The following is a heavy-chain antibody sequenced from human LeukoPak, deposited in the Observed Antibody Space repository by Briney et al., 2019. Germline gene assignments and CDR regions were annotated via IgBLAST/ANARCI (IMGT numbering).Heavy chain of an antibody. CDR2: ISWNSGSI. D-gene: IGHD3-3*01. J-gene: IGHJ6*02. Sequence: GGSLRLSCAASGFTFDDYAMHWVRQAPGKGLEWVSGISWNSGSIGYADSVKGRFTISRDNAKNSLYLQMNSLRAEDTALYYCAKDMPGVVTHYGMDVWGQGTTVTVSS. CDR3: AKDMPGVVTHYGMDV. CDR1: GFTFDDYA. V-gene: IGHV3-9*01.